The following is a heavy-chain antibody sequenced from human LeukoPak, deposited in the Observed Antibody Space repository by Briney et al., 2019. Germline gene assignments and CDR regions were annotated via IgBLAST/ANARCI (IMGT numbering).Heavy chain of an antibody. CDR1: GFTFSSYA. D-gene: IGHD4-17*01. V-gene: IGHV3-23*01. CDR2: ISGSGGST. Sequence: GGSLRLSCAASGFTFSSYAMSWVRQAPGKGLEWVSAISGSGGSTYYADSVKGRFTISRDNSKNTLYLQMNSLKTEDTAVYYCTTGGDYGDYGIDYWGQGTLVTVSS. CDR3: TTGGDYGDYGIDY. J-gene: IGHJ4*02.